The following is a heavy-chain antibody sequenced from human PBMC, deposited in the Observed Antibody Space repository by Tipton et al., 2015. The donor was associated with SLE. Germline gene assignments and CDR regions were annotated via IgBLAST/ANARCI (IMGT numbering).Heavy chain of an antibody. Sequence: TLSLTCTVSGGSISSGGYYWGWIRQPPGKGLEWIGSIYHSGSTYYNPSLKSRVTISVDTSKNQFSLKLSSVTAADTAVYYCARDGTAMGVAEYFQHWGQGTLVTVSS. D-gene: IGHD5-18*01. CDR1: GGSISSGGYY. J-gene: IGHJ1*01. V-gene: IGHV4-39*07. CDR2: IYHSGST. CDR3: ARDGTAMGVAEYFQH.